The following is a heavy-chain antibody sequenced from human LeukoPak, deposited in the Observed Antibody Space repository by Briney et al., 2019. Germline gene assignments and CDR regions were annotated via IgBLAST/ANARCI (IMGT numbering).Heavy chain of an antibody. CDR1: GFTLSSYW. CDR2: ISNDGSRT. V-gene: IGHV3-74*01. CDR3: ARVGSYGSSRYFDY. D-gene: IGHD5-18*01. Sequence: GGSLRLSCAASGFTLSSYWMHWVRQAPGKGLVWVSRISNDGSRTTYADSVKGRFTISRDNAKNTLYLQMNSLRAEDTAVYYCARVGSYGSSRYFDYWGQGTLVTVSS. J-gene: IGHJ4*02.